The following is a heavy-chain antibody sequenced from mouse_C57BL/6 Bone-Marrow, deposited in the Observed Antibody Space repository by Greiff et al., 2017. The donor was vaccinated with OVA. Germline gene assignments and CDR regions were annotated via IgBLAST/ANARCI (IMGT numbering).Heavy chain of an antibody. CDR3: TTSLTGGDD. CDR1: GFNIKDDY. J-gene: IGHJ2*01. V-gene: IGHV14-4*01. Sequence: VQLQQSGAELVRPGASVKLSCTASGFNIKDDYMHWVKQRPEQGLEWIGWIVPGNGGTEYASKFQGKATITADTSSNPAHLQRSTLTSADTSVYSCTTSLTGGDDWGRGTTLTVSA. CDR2: IVPGNGGT. D-gene: IGHD4-1*01.